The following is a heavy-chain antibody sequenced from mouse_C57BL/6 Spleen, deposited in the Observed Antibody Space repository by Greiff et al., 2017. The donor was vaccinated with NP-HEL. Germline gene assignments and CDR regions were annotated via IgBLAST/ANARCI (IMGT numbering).Heavy chain of an antibody. Sequence: EVQLVESGEGLVKPGGSLKLSCAASGFTFSSYAMSWVRQTPEKRLEWVAYISSGGDYIYYADTVKGRFTISRDNARNTLYLQMSSLKSEDTAMYYCTRGAFITTLVAPYAMDYWGQGTSVTVSS. CDR1: GFTFSSYA. D-gene: IGHD1-1*01. CDR2: ISSGGDYI. J-gene: IGHJ4*01. V-gene: IGHV5-9-1*02. CDR3: TRGAFITTLVAPYAMDY.